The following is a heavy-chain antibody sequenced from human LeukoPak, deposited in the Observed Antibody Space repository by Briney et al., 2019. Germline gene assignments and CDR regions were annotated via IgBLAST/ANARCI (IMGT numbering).Heavy chain of an antibody. J-gene: IGHJ4*02. D-gene: IGHD3-3*01. CDR2: ISYDGSNK. Sequence: GGSLRLSCAASGFTFSSYGMHLVRQAPGKGLEWVAVISYDGSNKYYADSVKGRFTISRDNSKNTLYLQMNSLRAEDTAVYYCAKGALRFLEWLSTDLDYWGQGTLVTVSS. CDR1: GFTFSSYG. V-gene: IGHV3-30*18. CDR3: AKGALRFLEWLSTDLDY.